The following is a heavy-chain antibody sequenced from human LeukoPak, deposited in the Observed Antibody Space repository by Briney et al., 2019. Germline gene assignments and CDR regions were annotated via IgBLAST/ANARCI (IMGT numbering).Heavy chain of an antibody. CDR3: TTDYYYDSSGCNIDY. Sequence: GGSLRLSCAASGFTFSNAWMSWVRQAPGKGLEWVGRIKSKTDGGTTDYAAPVKGRFTISRDDSKNTLYLQMNSLKTEDTAVYYCTTDYYYDSSGCNIDYWGQGTLVTVSS. CDR2: IKSKTDGGTT. CDR1: GFTFSNAW. J-gene: IGHJ4*02. D-gene: IGHD3-22*01. V-gene: IGHV3-15*01.